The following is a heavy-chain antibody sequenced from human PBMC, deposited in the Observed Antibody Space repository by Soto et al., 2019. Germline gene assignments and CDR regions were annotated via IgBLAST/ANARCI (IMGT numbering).Heavy chain of an antibody. CDR1: GITYSNAW. D-gene: IGHD1-26*01. J-gene: IGHJ4*02. CDR3: VTERSGSFDY. CDR2: IKSKTNGGTT. V-gene: IGHV3-15*01. Sequence: PGASLRLSCAASGITYSNAWMNWVRQTPGRGLEWVGLIKSKTNGGTTHYTAPVEGRFTISRDDSRNKLYVQMNSLKTEDTAVYYCVTERSGSFDYWGQGALVTVSS.